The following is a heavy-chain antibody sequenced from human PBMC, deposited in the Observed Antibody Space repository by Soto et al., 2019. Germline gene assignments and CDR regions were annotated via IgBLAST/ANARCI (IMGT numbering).Heavy chain of an antibody. D-gene: IGHD6-13*01. CDR1: GGSISSYY. CDR3: ASSNVAAAGFYYYGMDV. CDR2: IYYSGST. V-gene: IGHV4-59*01. J-gene: IGHJ6*02. Sequence: PSETLSLTCTVSGGSISSYYWSWIRQPPGKGLEWIGYIYYSGSTNYNPPLKSRVTISVDTSKNQFSLKLSSVTAADTAVYYCASSNVAAAGFYYYGMDVWGRGTTVTVSS.